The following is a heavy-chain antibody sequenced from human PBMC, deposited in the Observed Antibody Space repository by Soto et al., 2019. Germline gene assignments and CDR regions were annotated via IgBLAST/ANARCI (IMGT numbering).Heavy chain of an antibody. CDR3: ARMGYVDYHLY. Sequence: QVQLQESGPGLVKPSETLSLTCTVSGGSISSYYWSWIRQTPGKGLEWIGYIYYSGSTNYNPSLKSRVTISVATSKNQGSLKLSSVTDADTAVFYCARMGYVDYHLYWGQGTMVTVSS. D-gene: IGHD4-17*01. V-gene: IGHV4-59*01. CDR1: GGSISSYY. CDR2: IYYSGST. J-gene: IGHJ4*02.